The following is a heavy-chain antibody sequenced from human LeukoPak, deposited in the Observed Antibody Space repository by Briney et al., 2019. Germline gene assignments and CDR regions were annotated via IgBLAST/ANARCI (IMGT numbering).Heavy chain of an antibody. D-gene: IGHD6-13*01. CDR1: GGSFSGYY. V-gene: IGHV4-34*01. CDR3: ARPLIAAAANDAFDI. Sequence: PSETLSLTCAVYGGSFSGYYWSWLRQPPGKGLEWIGEINHSGSTNYNPSLKSRVTISVDTSKNQFSLKLSSVTAADTAVYYCARPLIAAAANDAFDIWGQGTMVAVSS. J-gene: IGHJ3*02. CDR2: INHSGST.